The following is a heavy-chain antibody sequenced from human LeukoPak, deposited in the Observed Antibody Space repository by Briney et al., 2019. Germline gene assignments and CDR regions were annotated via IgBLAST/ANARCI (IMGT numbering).Heavy chain of an antibody. Sequence: PSETLSLTCAVSGGSISSDGYSWSWIRQPPGKGLEWIGYIYYSGSTYYNPSLKSRVTISVDTSKNQFSLKLSSVTAADTAVYYCAIRSFYGGGFDYWGQGTLVTVSS. CDR2: IYYSGST. CDR3: AIRSFYGGGFDY. D-gene: IGHD3-16*01. J-gene: IGHJ4*02. CDR1: GGSISSDGYS. V-gene: IGHV4-30-4*07.